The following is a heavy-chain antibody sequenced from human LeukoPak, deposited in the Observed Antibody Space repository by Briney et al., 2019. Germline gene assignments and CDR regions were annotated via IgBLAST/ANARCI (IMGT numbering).Heavy chain of an antibody. CDR2: ISYDGSNK. V-gene: IGHV3-30-3*01. CDR3: ARASTIFGVVTDNWFDP. J-gene: IGHJ5*02. D-gene: IGHD3-3*01. Sequence: GGSLRLSCAASGFTFSSYAMHWVRQAPGKGLEWVAVISYDGSNKYYADSVKGRFTISRDNSKNTLYLQMNSLRAEDTAVNYCARASTIFGVVTDNWFDPWGQGTLVTVSS. CDR1: GFTFSSYA.